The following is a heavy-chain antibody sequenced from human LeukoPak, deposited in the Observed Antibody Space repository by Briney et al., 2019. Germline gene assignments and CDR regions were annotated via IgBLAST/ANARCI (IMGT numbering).Heavy chain of an antibody. CDR2: ISDSGITT. CDR1: GFIFSSYA. D-gene: IGHD3-3*01. J-gene: IGHJ4*02. Sequence: GGSLRLSCAASGFIFSSYAMSWVRQAPGKGLEWVAAISDSGITTYYADSVKGRFTISRDNSRNTLYLQMNSLRAEDTAVYYCARGSTVFGVGKFDYRGQGTLVTVSS. V-gene: IGHV3-23*01. CDR3: ARGSTVFGVGKFDY.